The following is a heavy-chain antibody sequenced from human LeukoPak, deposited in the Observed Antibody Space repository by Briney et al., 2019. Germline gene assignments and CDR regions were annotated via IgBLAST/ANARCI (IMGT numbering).Heavy chain of an antibody. CDR1: GGPFSGYY. CDR3: ARSIFGVVSKSFDY. Sequence: SETRSLTCAVNGGPFSGYYWSWIRQPPGKGLKWIGEINHSGSTNYNPSLKSRVTISVDTSKNQFSLKLSSVTAADTAVYYCARSIFGVVSKSFDYWGQGTLVTVSS. D-gene: IGHD3-3*02. V-gene: IGHV4-34*01. J-gene: IGHJ4*02. CDR2: INHSGST.